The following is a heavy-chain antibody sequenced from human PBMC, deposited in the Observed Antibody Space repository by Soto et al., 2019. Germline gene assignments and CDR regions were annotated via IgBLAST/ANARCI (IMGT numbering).Heavy chain of an antibody. J-gene: IGHJ4*02. D-gene: IGHD6-13*01. CDR3: ARAGFSTSWLRILGTGAHGVEIDF. V-gene: IGHV1-18*01. CDR1: GYTVISYA. Sequence: APVKVSCKASGYTVISYAISSARQAPGQGLEWMGWFSPYNGKTIHAQTFHGRVTLTSDTSTSTVYMELRTLSSDDTAVYYCARAGFSTSWLRILGTGAHGVEIDFCGQGTLVTVS. CDR2: FSPYNGKT.